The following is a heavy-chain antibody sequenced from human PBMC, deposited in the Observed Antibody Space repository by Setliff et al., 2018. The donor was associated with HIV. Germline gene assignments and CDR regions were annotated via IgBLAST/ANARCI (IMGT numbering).Heavy chain of an antibody. CDR1: GYFFPGSW. Sequence: GESLKISCKGSGYFFPGSWIGWVRQMPGKGLEWMGIIYPADSYTIYSPSFLGQVTISVDRSVNAAYLQWSSLKASDTGMYYCALGGSGRGDNLTPPSRQWFAPWGQGTLVTVSS. V-gene: IGHV5-51*01. CDR2: IYPADSYT. J-gene: IGHJ5*02. CDR3: ALGGSGRGDNLTPPSRQWFAP. D-gene: IGHD3-9*01.